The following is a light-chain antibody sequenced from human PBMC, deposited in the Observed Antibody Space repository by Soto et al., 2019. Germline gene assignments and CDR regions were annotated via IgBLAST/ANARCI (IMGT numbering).Light chain of an antibody. V-gene: IGLV2-18*01. CDR2: EVS. J-gene: IGLJ1*01. CDR1: STDFVSYNR. CDR3: SLYTSENAYV. Sequence: SVLTQPPSVCGSPGQSATISYTGTSTDFVSYNRVSWYQQPPGTAPKLMIYEVSKRPSGVPDRFSGSKSGNTASPTISGLQAADEADYYCSLYTSENAYVFGTGTKVTVL.